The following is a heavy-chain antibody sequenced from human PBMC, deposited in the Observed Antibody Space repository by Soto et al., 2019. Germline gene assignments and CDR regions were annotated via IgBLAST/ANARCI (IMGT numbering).Heavy chain of an antibody. CDR3: ARARNSERRYCSGGSCYCFDP. V-gene: IGHV6-1*01. CDR1: VDSVSSNSSS. D-gene: IGHD2-15*01. Sequence: SQTRSFTFAISVDSVSSNSSSWNWIKKSPSRGLEWLGRTYYRSKWYNDYAVSVKSRITINPDTSKNQFSLQLNSVTPEDTAVYYCARARNSERRYCSGGSCYCFDPWGQGTLVTVSS. CDR2: TYYRSKWYN. J-gene: IGHJ5*02.